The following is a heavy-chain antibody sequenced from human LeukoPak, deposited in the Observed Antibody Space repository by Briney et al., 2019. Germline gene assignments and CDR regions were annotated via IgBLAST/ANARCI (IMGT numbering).Heavy chain of an antibody. J-gene: IGHJ4*02. D-gene: IGHD4-23*01. CDR2: IYYSGST. Sequence: PSETLSLTCTVSGGSISSYYWSWLRQPPGKGLEWFGYIYYSGSTNYNPSLKSRVTISVDTSKNQFSLKLSSVTAADTAVYYCARVGSYGGNSNYFDYWGQGTLVTVSS. CDR3: ARVGSYGGNSNYFDY. V-gene: IGHV4-59*01. CDR1: GGSISSYY.